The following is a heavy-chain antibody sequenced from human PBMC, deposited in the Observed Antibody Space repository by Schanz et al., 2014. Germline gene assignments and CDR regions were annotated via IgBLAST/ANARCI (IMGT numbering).Heavy chain of an antibody. D-gene: IGHD2-2*01. V-gene: IGHV4-59*01. J-gene: IGHJ4*02. CDR3: ARGRVVPAAPEFDY. CDR1: SASIRTYY. Sequence: QVQLQESGPGLVKPSETLSLTCTVSSASIRTYYWSWIRQPPGKGLEWIGYIYYSGSTTYNPSLKRRVTISVDTSKKQFSLNLSSVTAADTAVYYCARGRVVPAAPEFDYWGQGILVTVSS. CDR2: IYYSGST.